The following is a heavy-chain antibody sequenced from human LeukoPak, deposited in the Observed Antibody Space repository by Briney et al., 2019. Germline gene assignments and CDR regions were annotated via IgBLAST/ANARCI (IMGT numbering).Heavy chain of an antibody. Sequence: SETLSLTCTVSGYSISSGYYWGWIRQPPGKGLEWIGSIYHSGSTYYNPSLKSRVTISVDTSKNQFSLKLSSVTAADTAVYYCALKTRGFYRYFDYWGQGTLVTVSS. V-gene: IGHV4-38-2*02. J-gene: IGHJ4*02. CDR1: GYSISSGYY. CDR2: IYHSGST. D-gene: IGHD2-2*03. CDR3: ALKTRGFYRYFDY.